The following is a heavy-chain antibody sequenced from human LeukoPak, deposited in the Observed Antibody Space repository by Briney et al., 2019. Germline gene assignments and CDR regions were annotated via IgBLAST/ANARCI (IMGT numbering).Heavy chain of an antibody. CDR1: GASINTDNY. Sequence: SETLSLTCTVSGASINTDNYWGWIRQSPGKGLELIGSVHFSGATHYNPSLKSRVAIALDTSKNQFSLELNSVTAADTAIYYCAKHRMWLVGLDYWGQGTLVTVSS. J-gene: IGHJ4*02. CDR3: AKHRMWLVGLDY. CDR2: VHFSGAT. V-gene: IGHV4-39*01. D-gene: IGHD6-19*01.